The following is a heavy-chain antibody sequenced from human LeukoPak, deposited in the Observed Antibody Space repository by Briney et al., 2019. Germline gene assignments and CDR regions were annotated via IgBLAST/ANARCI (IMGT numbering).Heavy chain of an antibody. V-gene: IGHV3-23*01. CDR1: GFTFSSYA. J-gene: IGHJ4*02. D-gene: IGHD2-2*02. CDR3: AKDPYCSSTSCYTVPD. Sequence: GGSLRLSCAASGFTFSSYAMSWVRQAPGKGLEWVSGISGNGGSTYYADSEKGQFTISRDNSKNTLYLQMNSLRAEDTAVYYCAKDPYCSSTSCYTVPDWGQGTLVTVSS. CDR2: ISGNGGST.